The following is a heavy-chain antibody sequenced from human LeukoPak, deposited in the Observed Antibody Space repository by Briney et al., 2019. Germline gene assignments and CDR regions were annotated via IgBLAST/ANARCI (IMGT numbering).Heavy chain of an antibody. CDR1: GFTFSSYA. V-gene: IGHV3-23*01. J-gene: IGHJ6*02. CDR2: ISGSGGST. CDR3: TRDCSSTSCYEAPYYYYYGMDV. D-gene: IGHD2-2*01. Sequence: GGSLRLSCAASGFTFSSYAMSWARQAPGKGLEWVSAISGSGGSTYYADSVKGRFTISRDNSKNTLYLQMNSLKTEDTAVYYCTRDCSSTSCYEAPYYYYYGMDVWGQGTRSPSP.